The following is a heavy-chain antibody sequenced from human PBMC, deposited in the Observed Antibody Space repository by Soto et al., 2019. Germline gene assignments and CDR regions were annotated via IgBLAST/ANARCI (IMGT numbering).Heavy chain of an antibody. CDR3: ARENSRISPRLFQH. CDR1: GFIFSNYA. V-gene: IGHV3-30-3*01. J-gene: IGHJ1*01. CDR2: ISPAGTNQ. D-gene: IGHD6-6*01. Sequence: GGSLRLSCVASGFIFSNYAMHWARQAPGKGLEWVALISPAGTNQYYADSAKGRFTISRDNSKNTLYLQMNSLRPEDTGLYYCARENSRISPRLFQHWGQGTLVTVSS.